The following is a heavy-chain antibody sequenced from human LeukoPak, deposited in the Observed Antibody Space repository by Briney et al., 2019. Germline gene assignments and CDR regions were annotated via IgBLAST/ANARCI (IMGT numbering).Heavy chain of an antibody. J-gene: IGHJ6*02. CDR1: GFPFNTYS. CDR3: SGSYSYYYAMHV. V-gene: IGHV3-21*01. Sequence: NPGGSLRLSCAASGFPFNTYSMNWVRQAPGKGLEWVSSISSGSDYIYYADSVKGRFTISRDNAKSSVHLQMSSLRAEDTAVYYCSGSYSYYYAMHVWGQGTPVTVSS. CDR2: ISSGSDYI.